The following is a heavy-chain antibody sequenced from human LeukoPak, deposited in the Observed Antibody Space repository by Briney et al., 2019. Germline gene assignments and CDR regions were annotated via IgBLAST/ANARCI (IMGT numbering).Heavy chain of an antibody. Sequence: GGSLRLSCAASGFTFDDYAMHWVRQAPGKGLEWDSGISWNSGSIGYADSVKGRFTISRDNAKNSLYLQMNSLRAEDTALYYCAKDMGFVVVPAALDYWGQGTLVTVSS. J-gene: IGHJ4*02. D-gene: IGHD2-2*01. CDR2: ISWNSGSI. CDR1: GFTFDDYA. V-gene: IGHV3-9*01. CDR3: AKDMGFVVVPAALDY.